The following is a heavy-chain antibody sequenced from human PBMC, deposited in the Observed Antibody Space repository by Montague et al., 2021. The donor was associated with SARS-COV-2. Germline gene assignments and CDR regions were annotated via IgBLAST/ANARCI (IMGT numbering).Heavy chain of an antibody. D-gene: IGHD4-11*01. Sequence: SETLSLTCAVYGGSFSGYYWTWIRQSPRKGLEWIGEINHSGSTNYNPSLKSRVTISVDTSKNQFSLKLSSVTAADTAVYYCACGEITTRVLIYYYCMDVWGQGATVTVSS. CDR2: INHSGST. V-gene: IGHV4-34*01. CDR1: GGSFSGYY. J-gene: IGHJ6*02. CDR3: ACGEITTRVLIYYYCMDV.